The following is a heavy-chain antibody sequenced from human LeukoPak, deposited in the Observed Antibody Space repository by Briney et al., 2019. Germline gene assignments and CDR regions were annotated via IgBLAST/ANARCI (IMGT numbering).Heavy chain of an antibody. D-gene: IGHD2-2*01. CDR2: IIPIFGTA. CDR3: ARVRCSSTSCHQPFDY. CDR1: GGTFSSYA. V-gene: IGHV1-69*05. J-gene: IGHJ4*02. Sequence: ASVKVSCNASGGTFSSYAISWVRQAPGQGLEWMGGIIPIFGTANYAQKFQGRVTITTDESTSTAYMELSSLRSEDTAVYYCARVRCSSTSCHQPFDYWGQGTLVTVSS.